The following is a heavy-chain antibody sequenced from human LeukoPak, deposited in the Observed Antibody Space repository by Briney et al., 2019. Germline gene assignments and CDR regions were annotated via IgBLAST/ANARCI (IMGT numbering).Heavy chain of an antibody. CDR2: ISGSGGST. D-gene: IGHD3-3*01. Sequence: GGSLRLSCAASGFTFSSYAMSLVRQAPGKGLEWVSVISGSGGSTYYADSVKGRFTISRDNSKNTLYLQMNSLRAEDTAVYYCAKDPRFLEWLLSNWFDPWGQGTLVTVSS. CDR1: GFTFSSYA. V-gene: IGHV3-23*01. J-gene: IGHJ5*02. CDR3: AKDPRFLEWLLSNWFDP.